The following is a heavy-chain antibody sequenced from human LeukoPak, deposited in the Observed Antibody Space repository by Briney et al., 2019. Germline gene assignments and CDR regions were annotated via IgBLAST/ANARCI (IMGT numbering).Heavy chain of an antibody. V-gene: IGHV6-1*01. J-gene: IGHJ6*02. CDR3: AREGSGQEYYGMDV. CDR1: GDSVSSHSAA. CDR2: TYYRSKWYY. Sequence: SQTLSLTCDISGDSVSSHSAAWNWIRQSPSGGLEWLGRTYYRSKWYYDYALSVKSRITVTPDTSENQFSLQLNSVILEDTAVYYCAREGSGQEYYGMDVWGQGTTVIVSS. D-gene: IGHD5-12*01.